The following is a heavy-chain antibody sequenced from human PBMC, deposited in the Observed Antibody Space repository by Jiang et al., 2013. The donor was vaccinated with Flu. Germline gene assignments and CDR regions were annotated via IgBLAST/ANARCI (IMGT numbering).Heavy chain of an antibody. J-gene: IGHJ4*02. CDR1: GSLSAYY. D-gene: IGHD3-10*01. V-gene: IGHV4-34*01. CDR2: IHHLGST. CDR3: ARGRGSGSYYDGRFDH. Sequence: GSLSAYYWSWIRQPPGGGWSGIGEIHHLGSTDYNPSLKSRVTISVDTSKNEFSLKLTSVTVADTAVYYCARGRGSGSYYDGRFDHWGQGTLVTVSS.